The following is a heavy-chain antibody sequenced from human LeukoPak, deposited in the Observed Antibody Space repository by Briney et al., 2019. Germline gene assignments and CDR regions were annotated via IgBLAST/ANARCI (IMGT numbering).Heavy chain of an antibody. Sequence: PGGSPRLSCAASGFTFSDYYMSWIRQAPGKGLEWVSYISSSGSTIYYADSVKGRFTISRDNAKNSLYLQMNSLRAEDTAVYYCARAHAYSYGSPLGYWGQGTLVTVSS. J-gene: IGHJ4*02. CDR2: ISSSGSTI. D-gene: IGHD5-18*01. V-gene: IGHV3-11*04. CDR1: GFTFSDYY. CDR3: ARAHAYSYGSPLGY.